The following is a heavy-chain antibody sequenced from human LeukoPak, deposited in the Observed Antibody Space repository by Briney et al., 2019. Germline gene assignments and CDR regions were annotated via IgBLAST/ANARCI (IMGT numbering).Heavy chain of an antibody. CDR1: GFTFSTYW. J-gene: IGHJ5*02. Sequence: GGSLRLSCAASGFTFSTYWMHWVRQAPGKGLVWVSRIKGDGSSTSYADSVKGRFAIFRDNAKNTLYLQMNSLRAEDTAVYYCARDRSPGWFDPWGQGTLVTVSS. CDR3: ARDRSPGWFDP. CDR2: IKGDGSST. D-gene: IGHD1-26*01. V-gene: IGHV3-74*01.